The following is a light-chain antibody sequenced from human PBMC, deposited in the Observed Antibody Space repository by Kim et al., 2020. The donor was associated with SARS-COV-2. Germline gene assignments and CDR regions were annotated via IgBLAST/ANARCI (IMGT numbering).Light chain of an antibody. Sequence: PWSPGERATPSCRASQGVSSYLAGYQQKPGQAPRLLIYDASNRATGIPARFSGSGSGTDFTLTISSLEPEDFAVYYCQQRSNWPAFGQGTRLEIK. J-gene: IGKJ5*01. CDR3: QQRSNWPA. CDR1: QGVSSY. CDR2: DAS. V-gene: IGKV3-11*01.